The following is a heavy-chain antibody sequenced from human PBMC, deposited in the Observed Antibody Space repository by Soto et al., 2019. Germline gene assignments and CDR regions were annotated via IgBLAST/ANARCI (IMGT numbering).Heavy chain of an antibody. J-gene: IGHJ4*02. D-gene: IGHD5-12*01. CDR1: GGSVSSGDYH. Sequence: QVQLQESGPGLVKPSQTLSLTCTVSGGSVSSGDYHWSWIRQPPGKGLEWIGYIYYSGSSYYNPSLMIRVAVSVDTSKNHFSLELRSVTAADTAVYYCARMYGGYGGGVDYWCQVTQVTVSS. CDR3: ARMYGGYGGGVDY. V-gene: IGHV4-30-4*01. CDR2: IYYSGSS.